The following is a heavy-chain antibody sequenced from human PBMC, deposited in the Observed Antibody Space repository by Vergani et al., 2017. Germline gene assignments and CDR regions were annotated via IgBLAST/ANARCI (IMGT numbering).Heavy chain of an antibody. D-gene: IGHD1-7*01. CDR2: IYYSGST. CDR1: GGSISSSSYY. J-gene: IGHJ5*02. Sequence: QLQLQESGPGLVKPSETLSLTCTVSGGSISSSSYYWGWIRQPPGKGLEWIGSIYYSGSTYYNPSLKSRVTISVDTSKNQFSLKLSSVTAADTAVYYCARQRGITGTTGSWFDPWGQGTLVTVSS. V-gene: IGHV4-39*01. CDR3: ARQRGITGTTGSWFDP.